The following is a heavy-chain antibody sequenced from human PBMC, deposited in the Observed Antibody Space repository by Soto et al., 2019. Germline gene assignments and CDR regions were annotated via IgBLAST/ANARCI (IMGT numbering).Heavy chain of an antibody. Sequence: GESLKISCKGSRYSFTSYWIGWVRQMPGKGLEWMGVIYPADSETRYSPAFQGQVTFSADKSVSTAYLQWCSLKASDTAMYYCATSSGYASLFDYWGQGTQVTVSS. V-gene: IGHV5-51*01. D-gene: IGHD5-12*01. CDR1: RYSFTSYW. CDR2: IYPADSET. J-gene: IGHJ4*02. CDR3: ATSSGYASLFDY.